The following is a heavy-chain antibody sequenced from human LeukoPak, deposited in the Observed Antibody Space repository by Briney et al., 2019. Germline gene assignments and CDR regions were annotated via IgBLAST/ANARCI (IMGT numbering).Heavy chain of an antibody. CDR3: ARQSYYDFWSGYYYFDY. Sequence: ASVKVSCKASGYTFTGYYMHWVRQAPGQGLEWMGWINPNSGGTNYAQKFQGRVTMTRDTSISTAYMELSRLRSDDTAVYYCARQSYYDFWSGYYYFDYWGQGTLVTVFS. CDR2: INPNSGGT. J-gene: IGHJ4*02. V-gene: IGHV1-2*02. D-gene: IGHD3-3*01. CDR1: GYTFTGYY.